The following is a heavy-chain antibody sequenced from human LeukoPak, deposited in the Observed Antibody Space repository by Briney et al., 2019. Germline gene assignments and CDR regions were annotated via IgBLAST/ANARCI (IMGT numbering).Heavy chain of an antibody. CDR2: ISSSGFST. CDR1: GFNFSDYY. Sequence: GGSLRLSCAASGFNFSDYYMSWIRQAPGKGLEWVSYISSSGFSTYYAGSVKGRFTISRDNARNSLYLQMNSLAPEDAALYYCARGKRRFDYWGQGTLVSVSS. CDR3: ARGKRRFDY. J-gene: IGHJ4*02. V-gene: IGHV3-11*01.